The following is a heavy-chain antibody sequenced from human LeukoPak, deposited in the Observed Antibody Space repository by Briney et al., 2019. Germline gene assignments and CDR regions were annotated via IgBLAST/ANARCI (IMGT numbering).Heavy chain of an antibody. CDR2: IKQDGSEK. CDR1: GFTFSSYW. CDR3: ARDGHDYIWGSYLN. Sequence: GGSLRLSCAASGFTFSSYWMSWVRQAPGKGLEWVANIKQDGSEKYYVDSVKGRFTISRDNAKSSLYLQMNSLRAEDTAVYYCARDGHDYIWGSYLNWGQGTLVTVSS. J-gene: IGHJ4*02. V-gene: IGHV3-7*01. D-gene: IGHD3-16*02.